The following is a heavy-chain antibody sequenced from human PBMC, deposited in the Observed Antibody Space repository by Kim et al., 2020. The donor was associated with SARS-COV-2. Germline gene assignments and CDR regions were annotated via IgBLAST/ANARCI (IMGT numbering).Heavy chain of an antibody. CDR3: ARDQYYDILTGNNWFDP. CDR1: GYTFTSYA. D-gene: IGHD3-9*01. J-gene: IGHJ5*02. V-gene: IGHV1-3*01. Sequence: ASVKVSCKASGYTFTSYAMHWVRQAPGQRLEWMGWINAGNGNTKYSQKFQGRVTITRDTSASTAYMELSSLRSEDTAVYYCARDQYYDILTGNNWFDPWGQGTLATVSS. CDR2: INAGNGNT.